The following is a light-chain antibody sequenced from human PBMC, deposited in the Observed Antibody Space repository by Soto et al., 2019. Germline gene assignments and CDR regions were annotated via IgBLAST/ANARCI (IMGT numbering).Light chain of an antibody. V-gene: IGKV1-39*01. J-gene: IGKJ2*01. CDR2: VAS. CDR3: LQTYSTPYT. CDR1: RNIYRY. Sequence: DIQMTQSPSSLSAAVGDRVTITCRASRNIYRYLNWYQHVPGRAPKLLISVASNLQSGVPSRFSGSESGADFALTISNLQPEDFVTYYCLQTYSTPYTFVQGTKLEI.